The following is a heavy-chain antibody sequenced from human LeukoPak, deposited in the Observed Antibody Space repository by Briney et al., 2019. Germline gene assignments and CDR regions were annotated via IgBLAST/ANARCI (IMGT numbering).Heavy chain of an antibody. V-gene: IGHV3-30*02. CDR1: GFTFSSYG. CDR2: IRYDGSNK. Sequence: PGGSLRLSCAASGFTFSSYGMHWVRQAPGKGLEWVAFIRYDGSNKYYADSVKGRFTTSRDNSKNTLYLQMNSLRAEDTAVYYCANGGYDFWSGYPRIDAFDIWGQGTMVTVSS. D-gene: IGHD3-3*01. CDR3: ANGGYDFWSGYPRIDAFDI. J-gene: IGHJ3*02.